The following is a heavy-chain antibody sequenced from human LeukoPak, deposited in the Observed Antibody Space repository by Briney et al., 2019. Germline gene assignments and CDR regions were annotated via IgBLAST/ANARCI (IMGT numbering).Heavy chain of an antibody. CDR2: INPNSGGT. D-gene: IGHD3-10*01. Sequence: VASVKVSCKASGYTFTGYYMHWVRQAPGQGLEWMGWINPNSGGTNYAQKFQGRVTMTRDTSISTAYMELSRLRSDDTAVYYCARIMVRGVNIDYWGQGTLVTVSS. CDR3: ARIMVRGVNIDY. J-gene: IGHJ4*02. CDR1: GYTFTGYY. V-gene: IGHV1-2*02.